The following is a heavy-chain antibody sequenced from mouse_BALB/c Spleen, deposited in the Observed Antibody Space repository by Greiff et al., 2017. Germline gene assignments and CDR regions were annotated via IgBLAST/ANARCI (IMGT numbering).Heavy chain of an antibody. J-gene: IGHJ4*01. D-gene: IGHD2-14*01. Sequence: EVHLVESGGGLVQPGGSRKLSCAASGFTFSSFGMHWVRQAPEKGLEWVAYISSGSSTIYYADTVKGRFTISRDNPKNTLFLQMTSLRSEDTAMYYCARWYDGFYYAMDYWGQGTSVTVSS. CDR2: ISSGSSTI. V-gene: IGHV5-17*02. CDR3: ARWYDGFYYAMDY. CDR1: GFTFSSFG.